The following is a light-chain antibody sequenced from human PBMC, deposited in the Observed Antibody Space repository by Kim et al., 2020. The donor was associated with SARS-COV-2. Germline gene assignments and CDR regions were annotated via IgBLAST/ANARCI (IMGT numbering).Light chain of an antibody. CDR3: QQYGSSPRT. J-gene: IGKJ2*01. V-gene: IGKV3-20*01. CDR1: RGLSSSY. CDR2: GAS. Sequence: PEEGATPSCTSSRGLSSSYLAWSQQKPDQAPRLLIYGASSRATGIPDRFSGSGSGTDFTLTISRLEPEDFAVYYCQQYGSSPRTFGQGTKLEI.